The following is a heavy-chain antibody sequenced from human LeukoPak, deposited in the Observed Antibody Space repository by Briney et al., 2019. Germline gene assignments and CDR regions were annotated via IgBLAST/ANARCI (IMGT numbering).Heavy chain of an antibody. V-gene: IGHV3-74*01. Sequence: PGGSLRLSCVESRFTFSNFWMHWVRQAPGKGLVRVSRIRSDGSTTNYADSVKGRFTISRDNAKNTLYLQMNSLRAEDTAVYYCIRDWRNLAFDHWGHGTLVTVSS. CDR2: IRSDGSTT. J-gene: IGHJ4*01. CDR1: RFTFSNFW. CDR3: IRDWRNLAFDH. D-gene: IGHD3-3*01.